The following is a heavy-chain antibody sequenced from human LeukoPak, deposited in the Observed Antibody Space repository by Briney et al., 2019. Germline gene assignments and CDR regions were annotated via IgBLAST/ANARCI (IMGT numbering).Heavy chain of an antibody. CDR3: ARQSFYDWLSDY. V-gene: IGHV4-39*01. CDR2: IYYSGST. Sequence: SETLSLTCTVSGGSISSSSYYWGWIRQPPGKGLEWIGSIYYSGSTYYNPPLKSRVTISVGTSKNQFSLKLSSVTAADTAVYYCARQSFYDWLSDYWGQGTLVTVSS. J-gene: IGHJ4*02. D-gene: IGHD3-9*01. CDR1: GGSISSSSYY.